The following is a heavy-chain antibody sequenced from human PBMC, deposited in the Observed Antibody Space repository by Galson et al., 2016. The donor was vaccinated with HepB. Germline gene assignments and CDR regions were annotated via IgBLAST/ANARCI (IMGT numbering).Heavy chain of an antibody. CDR1: GFTFSDYA. J-gene: IGHJ4*02. D-gene: IGHD2-8*02. Sequence: SLRLSCAVSGFTFSDYAMPWVRQAPGKGLESVAIISYDGRNKYYADSLKGRFTISRDNSKNTLYLQMNSLRTEDTAVYYCARGRITCGQYFDYWGQGTLVTVSS. V-gene: IGHV3-30*04. CDR3: ARGRITCGQYFDY. CDR2: ISYDGRNK.